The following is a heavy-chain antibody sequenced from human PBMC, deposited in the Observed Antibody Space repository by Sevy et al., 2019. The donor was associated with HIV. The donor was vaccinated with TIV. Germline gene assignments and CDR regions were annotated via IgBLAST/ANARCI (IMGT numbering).Heavy chain of an antibody. J-gene: IGHJ4*02. V-gene: IGHV3-49*03. D-gene: IGHD5-12*01. CDR3: TRGLATADTPEYYFDY. CDR1: GFTFDDYA. Sequence: GGSLRLSCTTSGFTFDDYAMSWFRQAPGKGLEWVAFITRNSYEDYGGTTDYGACVKGRFIISRDDSKSIAYLQMSSLNTVEPAVYYCTRGLATADTPEYYFDYWGQGTLVTVSS. CDR2: ITRNSYEDYGGTT.